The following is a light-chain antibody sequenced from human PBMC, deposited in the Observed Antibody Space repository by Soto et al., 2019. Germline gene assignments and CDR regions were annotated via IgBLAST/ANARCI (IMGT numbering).Light chain of an antibody. CDR2: SNN. J-gene: IGLJ1*01. CDR1: GSNLGPNT. CDR3: AAWDDSLNGRL. Sequence: QSVLTQPPSASGTPGQRVTISCSGSGSNLGPNTVDWYQQLPGTAPKLLIYSNNQRPSGVPDRFSGSKSGTSVSLAINGLQSEDEADYYCAAWDDSLNGRLFGTGTKLTVL. V-gene: IGLV1-44*01.